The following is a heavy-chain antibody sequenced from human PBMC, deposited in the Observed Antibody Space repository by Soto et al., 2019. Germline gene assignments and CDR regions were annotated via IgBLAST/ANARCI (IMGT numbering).Heavy chain of an antibody. CDR2: FYYSGTT. D-gene: IGHD3-10*02. CDR1: GDSITASYSN. V-gene: IGHV4-39*01. Sequence: SETLSLTCTVSGDSITASYSNWAWIRQPPGKGLEWIGTFYYSGTTSQNPPLRSRITISGDTSRNQFSLNLRSVTAADSGVYYCEKLVRDDVRRSHLDHWGQGTLAPVSS. CDR3: EKLVRDDVRRSHLDH. J-gene: IGHJ4*02.